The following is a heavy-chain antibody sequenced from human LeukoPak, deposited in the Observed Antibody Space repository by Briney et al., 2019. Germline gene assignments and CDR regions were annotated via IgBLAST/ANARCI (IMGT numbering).Heavy chain of an antibody. CDR2: IYYSGST. Sequence: SETLSLTCTVSGYSISSGYYWGWIRQPPGKGLEWIGSIYYSGSTYYNPSLKSRVTISVDTSKNQFSLKLSSVTAADTAVYYCARWGYYGSGSPFDYWGQGTLVTVSS. V-gene: IGHV4-38-2*02. CDR3: ARWGYYGSGSPFDY. J-gene: IGHJ4*02. CDR1: GYSISSGYY. D-gene: IGHD3-10*01.